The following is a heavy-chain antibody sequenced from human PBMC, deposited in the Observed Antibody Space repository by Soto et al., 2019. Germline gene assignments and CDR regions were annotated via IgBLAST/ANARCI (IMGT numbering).Heavy chain of an antibody. J-gene: IGHJ4*02. D-gene: IGHD6-19*01. CDR3: ARRTSGWYLDY. CDR2: ISGGGGST. Sequence: EVQLLESGGGLVQPGGSLRLSCAASGFTFSSYAMSWVRQAPGKGLGWVSVISGGGGSTYYADSVKGRFTISRDNSKNTLYLQMNSLRAEDTAVYYCARRTSGWYLDYWGQGTLVTVSS. CDR1: GFTFSSYA. V-gene: IGHV3-23*01.